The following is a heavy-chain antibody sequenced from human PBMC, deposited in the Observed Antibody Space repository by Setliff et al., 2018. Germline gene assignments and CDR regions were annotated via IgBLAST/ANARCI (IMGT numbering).Heavy chain of an antibody. D-gene: IGHD6-19*01. J-gene: IGHJ3*02. CDR1: GFTFSDHY. V-gene: IGHV3-23*01. Sequence: GGPLRLSCAASGFTFSDHYMSWIRQAPGKGLEWISTVNDNGSTTYYPNSVKGQFTISRDNSKNTLYLQMNNRKAADTALYYCVRRGGTAGQGAFDIWGQGTMVTVSS. CDR3: VRRGGTAGQGAFDI. CDR2: VNDNGSTT.